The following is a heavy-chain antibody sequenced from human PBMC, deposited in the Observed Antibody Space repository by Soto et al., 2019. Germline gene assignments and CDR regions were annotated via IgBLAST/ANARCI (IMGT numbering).Heavy chain of an antibody. V-gene: IGHV1-69*04. CDR1: GGTLSSYT. D-gene: IGHD2-2*01. J-gene: IGHJ5*02. Sequence: GGSMKVSCKASGGTLSSYTINWGRQAPGQGLEWMGRIIPILGIANYAQKFQGRVTITADKSTSTAYMELSSLRSEDTAVYYCARDLSCSSTSCYYNWFDPWGQGTLVTVS. CDR3: ARDLSCSSTSCYYNWFDP. CDR2: IIPILGIA.